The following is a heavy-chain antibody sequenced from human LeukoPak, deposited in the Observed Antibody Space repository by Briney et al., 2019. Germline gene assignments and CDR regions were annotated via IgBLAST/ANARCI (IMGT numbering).Heavy chain of an antibody. J-gene: IGHJ4*02. D-gene: IGHD4-23*01. V-gene: IGHV3-23*01. Sequence: PGGSLRLSCAASGFTFSSFSMTWVRPAPGKGLEWVSSIIVSGTTYYADSVKGRFTISRDSFRGTLFLQMDSLRAEDAAVYYCARGYGGNRYWGQGTLVTVSS. CDR2: IIVSGTT. CDR3: ARGYGGNRY. CDR1: GFTFSSFS.